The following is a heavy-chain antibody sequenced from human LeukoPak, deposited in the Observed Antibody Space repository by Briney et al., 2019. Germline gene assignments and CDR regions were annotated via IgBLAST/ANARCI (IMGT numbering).Heavy chain of an antibody. CDR2: IYPGDSDT. D-gene: IGHD2-2*01. CDR1: GYSFTSYW. CDR3: ARAGGDIVVVPAVFDY. J-gene: IGHJ4*02. V-gene: IGHV5-51*01. Sequence: GESLKISCKGSGYSFTSYWIGWVRQMPGKGLEWMGIIYPGDSDTRYSPSFQGQVTISADKSISTAYLQWSSLKASDTAMYYCARAGGDIVVVPAVFDYWGQGTLVTVSS.